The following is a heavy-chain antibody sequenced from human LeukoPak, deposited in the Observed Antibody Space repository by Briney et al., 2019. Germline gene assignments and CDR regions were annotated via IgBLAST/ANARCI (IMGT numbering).Heavy chain of an antibody. CDR3: ARDVRTTVTTMYLHWLDV. V-gene: IGHV4-34*01. CDR1: GGSFSGYY. CDR2: INHSGST. D-gene: IGHD4-17*01. Sequence: SETLSLTCAVYGGSFSGYYWSWIRQPPGKGLEWIGEINHSGSTNYNPSLKSRVTISVDTSKNQFSLKLSSVTAADTAVYYCARDVRTTVTTMYLHWLDVWGKGTTVTVSS. J-gene: IGHJ6*04.